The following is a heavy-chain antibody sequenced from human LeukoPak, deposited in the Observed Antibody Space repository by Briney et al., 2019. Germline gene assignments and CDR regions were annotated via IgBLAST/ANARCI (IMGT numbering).Heavy chain of an antibody. Sequence: PGGPLRLPCAASGFTFDDYAMPWVRQAPGKGLEWVSGISWNSGSIGYADSVKGRFTISRDNAKNSLYLQMNSLRAEDTALYYCAKASIEDSRSPPELPYYFDYWGQGTLVSVSS. D-gene: IGHD6-6*01. J-gene: IGHJ4*02. CDR1: GFTFDDYA. CDR3: AKASIEDSRSPPELPYYFDY. V-gene: IGHV3-9*01. CDR2: ISWNSGSI.